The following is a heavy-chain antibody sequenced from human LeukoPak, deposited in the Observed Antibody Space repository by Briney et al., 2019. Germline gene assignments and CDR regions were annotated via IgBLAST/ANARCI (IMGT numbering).Heavy chain of an antibody. Sequence: GSVKVSCTASGYSFTDYSINWVRLAPGQGLEWIGWIGGYSGHTQYAEKFQGRVIMATNTSTKTAYMELTNLRSDDTAVYYCARGYVLVWFGELLRGSTYFDYWGQGTLVTVSS. J-gene: IGHJ4*02. CDR2: IGGYSGHT. D-gene: IGHD3-10*01. V-gene: IGHV1-18*01. CDR3: ARGYVLVWFGELLRGSTYFDY. CDR1: GYSFTDYS.